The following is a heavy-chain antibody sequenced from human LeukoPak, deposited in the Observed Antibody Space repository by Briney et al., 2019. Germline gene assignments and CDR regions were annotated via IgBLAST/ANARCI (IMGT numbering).Heavy chain of an antibody. CDR2: INPSGGST. J-gene: IGHJ4*02. CDR3: ARDREEGYNSYYFDS. CDR1: GYAFTNYY. D-gene: IGHD5-24*01. V-gene: IGHV1-46*01. Sequence: ASVKVSCKASGYAFTNYYMHWVRQAPGQGLEWMGIINPSGGSTGYAQKFQGRFTMTRDSSTTTVYMELSSLRSEDTAVYYCARDREEGYNSYYFDSWGQGTLVIVSS.